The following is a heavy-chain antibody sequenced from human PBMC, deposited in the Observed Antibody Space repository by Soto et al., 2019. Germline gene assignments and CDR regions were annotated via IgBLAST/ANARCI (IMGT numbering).Heavy chain of an antibody. J-gene: IGHJ5*02. CDR3: ARVVVVVAASVPWFDP. CDR1: GGTFSSYA. CDR2: TIPIFGTA. V-gene: IGHV1-69*12. Sequence: QVQLVQSGAEVKKPGSSVKVSCKASGGTFSSYAISWVRQAPGQGLEWMGGTIPIFGTANYAQKFQGRVTITADDSTSTADMELSSLRSEDTAVYYCARVVVVVAASVPWFDPWGRGTLVTVSS. D-gene: IGHD2-15*01.